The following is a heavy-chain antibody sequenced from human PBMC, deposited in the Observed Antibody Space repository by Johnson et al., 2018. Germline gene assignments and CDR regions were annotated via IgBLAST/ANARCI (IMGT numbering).Heavy chain of an antibody. CDR2: ISYHGSNK. CDR3: AKDRTSGGDAFDI. Sequence: LVESGGGVVQPGRSLRLSCAASGFTFSNYDMDWVRQAPGKRLEWVAVISYHGSNKYYADSVKGRFTISRDNSKNTLYLQMNSLRAEDTAVYYCAKDRTSGGDAFDIWGRGTMVTVSS. CDR1: GFTFSNYD. V-gene: IGHV3-30*18. D-gene: IGHD2-15*01. J-gene: IGHJ3*02.